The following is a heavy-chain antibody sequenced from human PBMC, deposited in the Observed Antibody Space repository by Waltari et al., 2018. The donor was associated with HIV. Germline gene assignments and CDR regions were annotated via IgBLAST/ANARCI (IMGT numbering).Heavy chain of an antibody. J-gene: IGHJ3*01. CDR1: GFAFSSPW. CDR2: IRSESDGATT. CDR3: TSIFEVLAAIRPGGV. D-gene: IGHD2-21*02. V-gene: IGHV3-15*01. Sequence: EVLLVESGGGVVKPRGCLRLCCEGYGFAFSSPWMSWVRQAPGKGLEWVARIRSESDGATTDYAAPVKDRFSISRDDSKNMLYLEMNSLKTEDTAVYYCTSIFEVLAAIRPGGVWGRGTMVTVSS.